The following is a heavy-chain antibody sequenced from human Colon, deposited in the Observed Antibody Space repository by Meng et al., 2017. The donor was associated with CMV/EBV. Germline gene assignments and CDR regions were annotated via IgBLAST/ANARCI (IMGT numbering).Heavy chain of an antibody. V-gene: IGHV5-51*01. CDR1: GYSFTSFW. Sequence: GGSLRLSCKGSGYSFTSFWIGWVRQMPGKGLEWMGIIYPGDSETRYSPSFQGQVTMSADKSIRTAYLQWSRLKSSDTAMYYCARLDTNSFTIFDYWGQGTLVTVSS. CDR2: IYPGDSET. D-gene: IGHD3-3*01. J-gene: IGHJ4*02. CDR3: ARLDTNSFTIFDY.